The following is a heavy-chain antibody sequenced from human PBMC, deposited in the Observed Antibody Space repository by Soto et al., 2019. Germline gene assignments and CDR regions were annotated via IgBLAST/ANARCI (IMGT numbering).Heavy chain of an antibody. CDR1: GYTFTSYD. CDR2: MNPNSGNT. J-gene: IGHJ5*02. CDR3: ARDLRGAGWFDP. D-gene: IGHD4-17*01. Sequence: QVQLVQSGAEVKKPGASVKVSCKASGYTFTSYDINWVRQATGQGLEWMGWMNPNSGNTGYAQKFQGRVTMTRNTSISTAYMELSSLRFDDTAVYYCARDLRGAGWFDPWGQGTLVTVSS. V-gene: IGHV1-8*01.